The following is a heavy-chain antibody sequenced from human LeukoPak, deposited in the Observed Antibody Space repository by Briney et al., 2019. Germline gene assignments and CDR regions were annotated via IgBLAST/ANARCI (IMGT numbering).Heavy chain of an antibody. D-gene: IGHD1-26*01. CDR1: GFTFCTYS. V-gene: IGHV3-74*01. CDR2: IKNDASST. Sequence: GGSLRLSCAASGFTFCTYSLNWVRHAQGKGLVWVSRIKNDASSTSYADSVKGRLTLSRDNAKNTPYLQMKSLRAEDTAVYYCARGATYAYYQDYWGQGTLVTVSS. J-gene: IGHJ4*02. CDR3: ARGATYAYYQDY.